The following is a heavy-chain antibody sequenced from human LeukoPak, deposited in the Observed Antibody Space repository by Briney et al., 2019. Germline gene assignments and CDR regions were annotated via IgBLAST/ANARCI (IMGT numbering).Heavy chain of an antibody. D-gene: IGHD1-26*01. J-gene: IGHJ4*02. CDR2: IYYSGST. V-gene: IGHV4-39*07. Sequence: SETLSLTCTVSGGSISSSSYYWGWIRQPPGKGLEWIGIIYYSGSTYYNPSLKSRVTISVDTSKNQFSLKLSSLTAADTAVYYCARSKGEGGSYWTLFDYWGQGTLVTVSS. CDR1: GGSISSSSYY. CDR3: ARSKGEGGSYWTLFDY.